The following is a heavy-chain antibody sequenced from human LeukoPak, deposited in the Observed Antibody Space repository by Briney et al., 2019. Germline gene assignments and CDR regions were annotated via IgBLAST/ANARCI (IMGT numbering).Heavy chain of an antibody. J-gene: IGHJ4*02. Sequence: ASVKVSCKASGYTFTGYYIHWVRQAPGQGLEWMGWISPNTGGTNYAQRFQGRVTMTRDTSISTAYMELSRLRSDDTDTAVYYCARQLATGLFAYWGQGTLVTVSA. V-gene: IGHV1-2*02. D-gene: IGHD5-24*01. CDR1: GYTFTGYY. CDR3: ARQLATGLFAY. CDR2: ISPNTGGT.